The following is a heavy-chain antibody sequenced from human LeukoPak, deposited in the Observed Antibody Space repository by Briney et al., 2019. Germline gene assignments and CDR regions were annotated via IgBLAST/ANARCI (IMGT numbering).Heavy chain of an antibody. V-gene: IGHV3-7*01. CDR1: GFTFSSYW. Sequence: GGSLRLSCAASGFTFSSYWMSWVRKAPGKGLEWVANIKQDGSEKYYVDSVKGRFTISRDNAKNSLYLQMNSLRAEDTAVYYCARDRYYDFWSGYFAPLRCDYYMDVWGKGATVSVSS. CDR2: IKQDGSEK. J-gene: IGHJ6*03. CDR3: ARDRYYDFWSGYFAPLRCDYYMDV. D-gene: IGHD3-3*01.